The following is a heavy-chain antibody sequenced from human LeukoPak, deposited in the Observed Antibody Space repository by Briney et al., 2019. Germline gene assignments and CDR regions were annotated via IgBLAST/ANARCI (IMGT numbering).Heavy chain of an antibody. D-gene: IGHD2/OR15-2a*01. Sequence: GESLKISCKGSGYSFTSYWIGWVRQVPGKGLEWMGIIWPDDSDKRYSPSFQGQVTISADKSISTAYLQWSSLKASDTAMYYCARQGKDCYRIVDYWGQGTLVTVSS. CDR1: GYSFTSYW. CDR2: IWPDDSDK. J-gene: IGHJ4*02. CDR3: ARQGKDCYRIVDY. V-gene: IGHV5-51*01.